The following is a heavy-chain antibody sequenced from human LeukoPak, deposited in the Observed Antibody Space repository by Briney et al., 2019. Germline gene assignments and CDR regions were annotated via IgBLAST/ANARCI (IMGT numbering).Heavy chain of an antibody. CDR3: AIHGYSNYPEYYYYGMDV. V-gene: IGHV5-10-1*01. CDR1: GYSFTSYW. D-gene: IGHD4-11*01. Sequence: GESLKISCKGSGYSFTSYWIGWVRQMPGKGLEWMGRIDPSDSYTNYSPSFQGHVTISADKSISTAYLQWSSLKASDTAMYYCAIHGYSNYPEYYYYGMDVWGQGTTVTVSS. J-gene: IGHJ6*02. CDR2: IDPSDSYT.